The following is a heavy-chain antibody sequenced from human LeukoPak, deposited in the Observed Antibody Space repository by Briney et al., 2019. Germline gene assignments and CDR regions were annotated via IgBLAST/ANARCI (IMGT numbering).Heavy chain of an antibody. CDR1: GFTFSGSG. Sequence: PGGSLRLSCAASGFTFSGSGVHWVRQASGKGLEWVGRIRSKANSYATAFPASVKGRFTISRDDSKNTAYLQMNSLKTEDTAVYYCAKDVDYYDSSGYYPLSYFDYWGQGTLVTVSS. D-gene: IGHD3-22*01. V-gene: IGHV3-73*01. CDR2: IRSKANSYAT. J-gene: IGHJ4*02. CDR3: AKDVDYYDSSGYYPLSYFDY.